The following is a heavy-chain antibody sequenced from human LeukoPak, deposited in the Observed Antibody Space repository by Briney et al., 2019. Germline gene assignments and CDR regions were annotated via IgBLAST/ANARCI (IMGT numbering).Heavy chain of an antibody. D-gene: IGHD4-17*01. Sequence: GGSLRLSCAASGFTVSSDYMSWVRQAPGKRLEWVSVIYSGGSTYYADSVKGRFTISRDNSKNTLYLQMNCLRAEYTAVYYCAEGTTVTDAYYYYGMDVWGQGTTVTVSS. V-gene: IGHV3-66*01. CDR1: GFTVSSDY. CDR2: IYSGGST. J-gene: IGHJ6*02. CDR3: AEGTTVTDAYYYYGMDV.